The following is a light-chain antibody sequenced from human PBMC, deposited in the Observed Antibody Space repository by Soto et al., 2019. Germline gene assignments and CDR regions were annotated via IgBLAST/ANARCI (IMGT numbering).Light chain of an antibody. Sequence: EIVLTQSPGTLSLSPGERATLSCRARQSVSSSYLAWYQQKPGQAPRLLIYGASSRATGTPDRFSGSGSGTDFTITISRLEPQDFAVYYCQQYGSSPTWTFGQGTKVEIK. V-gene: IGKV3-20*01. CDR1: QSVSSSY. J-gene: IGKJ1*01. CDR3: QQYGSSPTWT. CDR2: GAS.